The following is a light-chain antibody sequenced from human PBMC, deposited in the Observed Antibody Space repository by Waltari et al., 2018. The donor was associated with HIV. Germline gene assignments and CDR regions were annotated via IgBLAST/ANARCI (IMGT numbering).Light chain of an antibody. CDR2: AAF. Sequence: DVQMTQSPSSLSASVGDRVNLTCRASQRSRSSLHGDQQKPGKAPNLLISAAFNLQSGVPSRFSGGRSGTDFTLTIGSLQVVVLGTYYCQQSYSSPPTFGQGTNLEIK. V-gene: IGKV1-39*01. J-gene: IGKJ2*01. CDR1: QRSRSS. CDR3: QQSYSSPPT.